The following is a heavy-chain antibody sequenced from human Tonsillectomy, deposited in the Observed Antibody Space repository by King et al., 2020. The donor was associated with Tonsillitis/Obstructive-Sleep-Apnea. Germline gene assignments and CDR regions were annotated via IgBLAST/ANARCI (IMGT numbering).Heavy chain of an antibody. CDR3: ARQKPSTILGVVTPPNWFDP. D-gene: IGHD3-3*01. Sequence: QLQESGPGLVKPSETLSLTCTVSGGSISSSSYYWGWIRQPPGKGLEWIGSIYYSGSTYYNPSLKSRVTISVDTSKNQFSLKLSSVTAADTAVYYCARQKPSTILGVVTPPNWFDPWGQGTLVTVSS. V-gene: IGHV4-39*01. J-gene: IGHJ5*02. CDR2: IYYSGST. CDR1: GGSISSSSYY.